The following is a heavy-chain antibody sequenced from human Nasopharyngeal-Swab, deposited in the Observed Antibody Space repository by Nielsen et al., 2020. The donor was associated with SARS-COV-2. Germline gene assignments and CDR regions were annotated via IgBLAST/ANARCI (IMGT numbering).Heavy chain of an antibody. V-gene: IGHV3-21*01. CDR3: AKEEITFGGVIVRGIDY. Sequence: WIRQPPGKGLEWVSSISSSSSYIYYADSVKGRFTISRDNAKNSLYLQMNSLRAEDTAVYYCAKEEITFGGVIVRGIDYWGQGTLVNVSS. J-gene: IGHJ4*02. D-gene: IGHD3-16*02. CDR2: ISSSSSYI.